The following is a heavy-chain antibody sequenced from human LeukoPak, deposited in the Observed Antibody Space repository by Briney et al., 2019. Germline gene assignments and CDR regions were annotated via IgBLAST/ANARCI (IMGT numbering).Heavy chain of an antibody. J-gene: IGHJ4*02. CDR2: IYYSGST. CDR3: ARGFPVTRGYSYGPIGY. V-gene: IGHV4-39*01. Sequence: SETLSLTCTVSGGSISSSSYYGGWIRQPPGKGLEWIGSIYYSGSTYDNPSRKSRVTISVYTSKDQFSLKLSSVTAADTAVYYCARGFPVTRGYSYGPIGYWGQGKLVTVSS. CDR1: GGSISSSSYY. D-gene: IGHD5-18*01.